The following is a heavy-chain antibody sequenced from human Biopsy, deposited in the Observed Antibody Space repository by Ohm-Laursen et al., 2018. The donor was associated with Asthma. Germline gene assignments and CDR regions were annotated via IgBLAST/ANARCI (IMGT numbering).Heavy chain of an antibody. D-gene: IGHD3-3*01. CDR1: GFSFSKYG. V-gene: IGHV3-30*19. CDR2: IWYDGGYK. Sequence: RSLRLSCAASGFSFSKYGIHWVRQAPGKGLEWVAVIWYDGGYKDNADSVKGRFTISRDNSMKRLYLQMSSLTAEDTAVYYCASRGGDFWSGYYMDYWGQGTLVTVSS. J-gene: IGHJ4*02. CDR3: ASRGGDFWSGYYMDY.